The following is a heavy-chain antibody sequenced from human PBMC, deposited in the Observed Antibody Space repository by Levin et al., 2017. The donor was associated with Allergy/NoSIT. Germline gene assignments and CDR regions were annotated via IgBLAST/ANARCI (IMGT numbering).Heavy chain of an antibody. CDR3: AKDTGYYDSSGYFDY. CDR1: GFTFSSYA. J-gene: IGHJ4*02. V-gene: IGHV3-23*01. D-gene: IGHD3-22*01. CDR2: ISGSGGST. Sequence: GESLKISCAASGFTFSSYAMSWVRQAPGKGLEWVSAISGSGGSTYYADSVKGRFTISRDNSKNTLYLQMNSLRAEDTAVYYCAKDTGYYDSSGYFDYWGQGTLVTVSS.